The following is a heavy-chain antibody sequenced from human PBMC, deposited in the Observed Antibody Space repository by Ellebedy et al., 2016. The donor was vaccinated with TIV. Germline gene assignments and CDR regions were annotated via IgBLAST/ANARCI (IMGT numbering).Heavy chain of an antibody. V-gene: IGHV3-23*01. J-gene: IGHJ4*02. CDR1: GFAFRDYF. CDR2: VNGSGNT. D-gene: IGHD6-13*01. Sequence: GESLKISCAASGFAFRDYFMSWVRQAPGKGLEWVSRVNGSGNTHYADSVKGRFTIPRDNSKNLLYLQMSSLRAEDTALYYCARALTTAALDYWGQGTLVTVSS. CDR3: ARALTTAALDY.